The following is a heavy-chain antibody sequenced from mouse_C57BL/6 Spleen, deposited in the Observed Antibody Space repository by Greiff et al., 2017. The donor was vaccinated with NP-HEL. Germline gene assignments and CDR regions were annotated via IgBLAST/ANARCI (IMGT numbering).Heavy chain of an antibody. J-gene: IGHJ2*01. D-gene: IGHD1-1*01. CDR1: GYSFTGYY. Sequence: VQLQQSGPELVKPGASVKISCKASGYSFTGYYMNWVKQSPEKSLEWIGEINTSTGGTSYNQKFKAKATLTVDKSSSTAYMQLKSLTSEDSAVYYCARGAFNYYGSSYYFDYWGQGTTLTVSS. CDR2: INTSTGGT. CDR3: ARGAFNYYGSSYYFDY. V-gene: IGHV1-42*01.